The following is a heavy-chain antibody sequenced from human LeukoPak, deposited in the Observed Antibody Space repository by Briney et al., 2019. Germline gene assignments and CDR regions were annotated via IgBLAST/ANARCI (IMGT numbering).Heavy chain of an antibody. CDR2: ISAYNGNT. CDR3: ARLGYCSGGSCYNPDY. J-gene: IGHJ4*02. V-gene: IGHV1-18*01. Sequence: HRASVKVSCKASGYTFTSYGISWVRQAPGQGLEWMGWISAYNGNTNYAQKLQDRVTMTTDTSTSTAYMELRSLRSDDTAVYYCARLGYCSGGSCYNPDYWGQGTLVTVSS. CDR1: GYTFTSYG. D-gene: IGHD2-15*01.